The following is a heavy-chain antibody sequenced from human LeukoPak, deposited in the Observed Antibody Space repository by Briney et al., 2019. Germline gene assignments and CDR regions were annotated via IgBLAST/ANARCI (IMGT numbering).Heavy chain of an antibody. CDR3: AKDRSGSYYDY. Sequence: GGSLRLSCAASGFTFSSYGMHWVRQAPGKGLEWVAVISYDGSNKYYADSVKGRFTISRDNSKNTLYLQMNSLRAEDTAVYYCAKDRSGSYYDYWGQGTLVTVSS. CDR1: GFTFSSYG. D-gene: IGHD3-10*01. V-gene: IGHV3-30*18. J-gene: IGHJ4*02. CDR2: ISYDGSNK.